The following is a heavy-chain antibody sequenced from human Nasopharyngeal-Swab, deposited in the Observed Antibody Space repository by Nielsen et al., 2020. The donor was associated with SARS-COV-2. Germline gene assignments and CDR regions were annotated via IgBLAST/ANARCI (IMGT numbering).Heavy chain of an antibody. D-gene: IGHD6-13*01. V-gene: IGHV4-34*01. CDR1: GGSFSGDY. J-gene: IGHJ4*02. CDR3: ARVDGIAAAFDY. CDR2: INHSGSP. Sequence: SETLSITCAVYGGSFSGDYWSWIRQPPGKGLEWIGEINHSGSPNYNPSLKSRVTISVDTSKNHCSLTLSSVTAADTAVYYIARVDGIAAAFDYWGQGTLVTVSS.